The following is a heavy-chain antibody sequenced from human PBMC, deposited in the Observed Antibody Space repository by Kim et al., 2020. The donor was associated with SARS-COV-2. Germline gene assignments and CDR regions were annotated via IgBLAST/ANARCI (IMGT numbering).Heavy chain of an antibody. D-gene: IGHD2-2*01. CDR1: GFTFSNYA. Sequence: GGSLRLSCAASGFTFSNYAMSWVRQAPGKGLEWVSLISDNGGITFYADSVKGRFTISRDTSKNTLYLQMSSLRADDTAVYYCAKAPASWHLSSFVNW. J-gene: IGHJ5*01. CDR3: AKAPASWHLSSFVNW. V-gene: IGHV3-23*01. CDR2: ISDNGGIT.